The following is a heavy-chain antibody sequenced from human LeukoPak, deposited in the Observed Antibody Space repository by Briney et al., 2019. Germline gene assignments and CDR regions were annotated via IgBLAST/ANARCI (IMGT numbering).Heavy chain of an antibody. J-gene: IGHJ4*02. Sequence: ASVKVSCKASGYTFTGYYMHWVRQAPGQGLEWMGWINPNSGGTNYAQKFQGRVTMTRDTSISTAYMELSRLRSDDTAVYYCARGVQWLVLLVSGTVCAYWGQGTLVTVSS. V-gene: IGHV1-2*02. CDR1: GYTFTGYY. CDR2: INPNSGGT. CDR3: ARGVQWLVLLVSGTVCAY. D-gene: IGHD6-19*01.